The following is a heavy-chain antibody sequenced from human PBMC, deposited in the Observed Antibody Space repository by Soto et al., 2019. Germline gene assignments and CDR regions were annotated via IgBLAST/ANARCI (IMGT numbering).Heavy chain of an antibody. CDR1: GYTFTDYD. D-gene: IGHD2-15*01. V-gene: IGHV1-8*01. J-gene: IGHJ5*02. CDR2: MNPNSGET. Sequence: QEQLVQSGAEVKKPGASVKVSCKTSGYTFTDYDINWVRQATGQGLEWIGWMNPNSGETGYAQKFLGRVTMTRSASLSTAYLELSSLRSEDTAVYYCVRVAVAARPRWYNWFDPWGQGTLVTVSS. CDR3: VRVAVAARPRWYNWFDP.